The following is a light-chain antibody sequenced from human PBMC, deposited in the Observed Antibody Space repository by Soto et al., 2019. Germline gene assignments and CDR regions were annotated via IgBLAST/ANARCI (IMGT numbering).Light chain of an antibody. V-gene: IGKV3-20*01. CDR1: QTVSSSY. CDR2: GAS. CDR3: QQYDSAPYT. Sequence: EIVLTQSPGTLSLSPGERATLSCRASQTVSSSYLAWYQQKPGQAPRLLIYGASSRATGIPDSFSGSGSGKNFPLSISRLEPEDFAVYYWQQYDSAPYTFGQGTNLEIK. J-gene: IGKJ2*01.